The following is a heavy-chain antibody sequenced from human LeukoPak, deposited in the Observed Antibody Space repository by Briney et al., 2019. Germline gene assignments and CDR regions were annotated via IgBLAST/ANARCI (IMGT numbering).Heavy chain of an antibody. CDR2: IKQDGSEK. D-gene: IGHD6-19*01. J-gene: IGHJ4*02. Sequence: GGSLRLSCAASGFIFSNSWMSWVRQPPGKGLEWVASIKQDGSEKYYVDSVKGRFTISRDNAKNSLYLQMNSLRAEDTAVYYCARVSIAVAGGDYWGQGTLVTVSS. CDR3: ARVSIAVAGGDY. V-gene: IGHV3-7*01. CDR1: GFIFSNSW.